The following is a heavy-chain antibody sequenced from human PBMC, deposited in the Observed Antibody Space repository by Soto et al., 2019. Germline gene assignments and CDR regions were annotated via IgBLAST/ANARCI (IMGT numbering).Heavy chain of an antibody. V-gene: IGHV1-69*13. CDR3: ARDVQVNYFDNTYHYYDMDV. CDR2: INPFFKGT. J-gene: IGHJ6*02. D-gene: IGHD3-9*01. Sequence: GASVKVSCKAFGGTFSDHAVSWVRQAPGQGLEWMGVINPFFKGTKYAQKFQGRLTITADDSTSTAYMDLYSLISEDTAVYYCARDVQVNYFDNTYHYYDMDVWGQGTTVTVSS. CDR1: GGTFSDHA.